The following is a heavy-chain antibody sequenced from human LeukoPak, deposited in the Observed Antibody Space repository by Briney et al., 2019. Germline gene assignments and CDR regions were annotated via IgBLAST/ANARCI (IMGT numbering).Heavy chain of an antibody. J-gene: IGHJ6*03. Sequence: ASVKVSCKASGYTFTGYYMHWVRQAPGQGLEWMGGIIPIFGTANYAQKFQGRVTITADKSTSTAYMELSSLRSEDTAVYYCARGGAYYGSGSHMDVWGKGTTVTVSS. D-gene: IGHD3-10*01. CDR2: IIPIFGTA. CDR3: ARGGAYYGSGSHMDV. CDR1: GYTFTGYY. V-gene: IGHV1-69*06.